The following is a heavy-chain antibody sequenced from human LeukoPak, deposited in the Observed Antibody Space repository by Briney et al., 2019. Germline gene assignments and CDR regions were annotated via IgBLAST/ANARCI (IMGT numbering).Heavy chain of an antibody. Sequence: GGSLRLSCAASGFTFSSYWMHWVRQVPGKGLMWVSRINSDGSSTSYADSVKGRFTISRDNAKNTLYLQMNSLRAEDTAVCYCVSGSSTWYGYWGQGTLVTVSS. V-gene: IGHV3-74*01. J-gene: IGHJ4*02. CDR2: INSDGSST. D-gene: IGHD6-13*01. CDR3: VSGSSTWYGY. CDR1: GFTFSSYW.